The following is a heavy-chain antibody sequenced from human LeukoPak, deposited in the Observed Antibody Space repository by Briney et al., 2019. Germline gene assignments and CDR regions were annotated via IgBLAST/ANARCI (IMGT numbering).Heavy chain of an antibody. J-gene: IGHJ3*02. D-gene: IGHD1-26*01. CDR1: GYTFTSYG. CDR2: ISAYNGNT. V-gene: IGHV1-18*01. Sequence: ASVKVSCKASGYTFTSYGISWVRQAPGQGLEWMGWISAYNGNTNYAQKLQGRVTMTTDTSTSTAYMYLKSQRSEDTAVYYCATAGKLGFVSAFDIWGQGKMVTVSS. CDR3: ATAGKLGFVSAFDI.